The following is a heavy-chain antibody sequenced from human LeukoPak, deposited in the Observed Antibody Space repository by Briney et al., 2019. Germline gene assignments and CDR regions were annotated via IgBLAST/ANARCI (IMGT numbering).Heavy chain of an antibody. CDR3: AKDLVARYFDRSAQAHGMDV. Sequence: GGSLRLSCAASGFTFSSYGMHWVRQAPGKGLEWVAVISYDGSNKYYADSVKGRFTISRDNSKNTLYLQMNNLRAEDTAVYYCAKDLVARYFDRSAQAHGMDVWGQGPTVTVSS. J-gene: IGHJ6*02. V-gene: IGHV3-30*18. D-gene: IGHD3-9*01. CDR1: GFTFSSYG. CDR2: ISYDGSNK.